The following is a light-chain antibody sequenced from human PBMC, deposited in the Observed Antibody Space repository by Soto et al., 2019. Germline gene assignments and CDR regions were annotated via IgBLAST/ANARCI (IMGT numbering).Light chain of an antibody. Sequence: EIVLTQSPGTLCLSPGETATLSCRASQTVNSDYLAWFQQRPGQAPRLLIFATCRRATDIPDRFSGRGSGTDFTLDIRRLEPEDFEVYYCHQFGYSPRTFGQGTKVE. J-gene: IGKJ1*01. CDR3: HQFGYSPRT. CDR1: QTVNSDY. CDR2: ATC. V-gene: IGKV3-20*01.